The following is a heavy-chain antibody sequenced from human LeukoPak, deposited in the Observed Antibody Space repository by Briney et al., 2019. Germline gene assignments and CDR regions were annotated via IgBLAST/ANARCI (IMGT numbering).Heavy chain of an antibody. J-gene: IGHJ6*03. Sequence: GGSLRLSCAASGFTFSSYNMNWVRQAPGKGLGWVSSITSGSSYRFYADSVKGRFTISRDNAKNSLYLQMNSLRAEDTAVYYCARDPYSGSYGNYYYYFMDVWGKGTTVTISS. V-gene: IGHV3-21*01. CDR1: GFTFSSYN. D-gene: IGHD1-26*01. CDR3: ARDPYSGSYGNYYYYFMDV. CDR2: ITSGSSYR.